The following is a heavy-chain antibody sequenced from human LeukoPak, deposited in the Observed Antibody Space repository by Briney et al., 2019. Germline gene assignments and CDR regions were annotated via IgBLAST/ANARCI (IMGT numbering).Heavy chain of an antibody. CDR1: GYTFTTYE. CDR2: MNPNSGDT. J-gene: IGHJ4*02. V-gene: IGHV1-8*01. D-gene: IGHD3-22*01. Sequence: ASVKVSCEASGYTFTTYEIDWVRQAPGQGLEWMGWMNPNSGDTGYAQKFQGRVTMTRDTSITTAYMELSSLRSEDTAVYYCARGFSDYDGTDYAILKYWGQGTLVTVAS. CDR3: ARGFSDYDGTDYAILKY.